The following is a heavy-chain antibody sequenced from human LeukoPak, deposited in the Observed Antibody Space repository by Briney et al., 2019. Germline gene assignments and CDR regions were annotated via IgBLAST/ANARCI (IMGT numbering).Heavy chain of an antibody. V-gene: IGHV3-21*01. CDR3: ARDGQLERRAFDI. D-gene: IGHD1-1*01. Sequence: PGGSLRLSCAASGFTFSSYSMNWVRQAPGKGLEWVSSISSSSSYTYYADSVKGRFTISRDNAKNSLYLQMNSLRAEDTAVYYCARDGQLERRAFDIWGQGTMVTVSS. CDR2: ISSSSSYT. CDR1: GFTFSSYS. J-gene: IGHJ3*02.